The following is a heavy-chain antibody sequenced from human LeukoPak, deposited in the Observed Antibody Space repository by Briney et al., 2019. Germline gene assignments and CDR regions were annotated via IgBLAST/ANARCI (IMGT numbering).Heavy chain of an antibody. J-gene: IGHJ4*02. D-gene: IGHD5-12*01. Sequence: SETLSLTCSVSGGSINIDNYYWGWIRQPPGKGLEWIGSVYYSGSTYSNPSFRGRVTISAETSKSQFSLKLSSVTAADTAVYYCARGSGFESLFDYWGQGTLVTVSS. V-gene: IGHV4-39*07. CDR3: ARGSGFESLFDY. CDR1: GGSINIDNYY. CDR2: VYYSGST.